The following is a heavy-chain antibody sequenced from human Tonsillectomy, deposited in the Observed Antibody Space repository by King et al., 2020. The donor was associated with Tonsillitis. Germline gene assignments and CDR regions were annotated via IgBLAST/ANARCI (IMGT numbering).Heavy chain of an antibody. CDR3: ARKDQIVTTTPIAAAGTGWFDP. CDR1: GYSFTSYW. D-gene: IGHD6-13*01. J-gene: IGHJ5*02. Sequence: VQLVESGAEVRKPGESLKISCKASGYSFTSYWIGWVRQMPGKGLEWMGIIYPGDSDTIYSPSFQGQVPISADKSISTAYLPWRSLKAADTAMYYWARKDQIVTTTPIAAAGTGWFDPWGQGTLVTVSS. V-gene: IGHV5-51*01. CDR2: IYPGDSDT.